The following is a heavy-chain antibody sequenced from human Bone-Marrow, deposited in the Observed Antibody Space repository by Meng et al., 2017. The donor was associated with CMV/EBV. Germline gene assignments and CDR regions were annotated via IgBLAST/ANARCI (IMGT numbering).Heavy chain of an antibody. D-gene: IGHD3-3*01. CDR3: ARAPLRDFWSGYYAFDI. Sequence: GGSLRLSCAASGFTFSSYWMHWVRRAPGKGLVWVSRINSDGSSTSYADSVKGRFTISRDNAKNTLYLQMNSLRAEDTAVYYCARAPLRDFWSGYYAFDIWGQGTMVTVSS. CDR1: GFTFSSYW. J-gene: IGHJ3*02. CDR2: INSDGSST. V-gene: IGHV3-74*01.